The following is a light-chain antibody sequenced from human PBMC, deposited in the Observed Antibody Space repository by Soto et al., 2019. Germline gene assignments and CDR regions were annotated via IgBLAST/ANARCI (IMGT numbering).Light chain of an antibody. Sequence: DIQMTQSPSTLSASVGDRVTITCRASQSISIWLAWHQQKPGKAPKLLIYKASTVQTGVPSRFSGSGSGTEFTLTISSLQPDDFATYYCHQYNRYPYTFGQGTRLEIK. V-gene: IGKV1-5*03. J-gene: IGKJ2*01. CDR2: KAS. CDR3: HQYNRYPYT. CDR1: QSISIW.